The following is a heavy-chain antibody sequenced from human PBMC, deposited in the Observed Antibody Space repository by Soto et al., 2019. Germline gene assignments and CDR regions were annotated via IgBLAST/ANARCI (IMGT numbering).Heavy chain of an antibody. Sequence: ESGGGVVQPGTSLRVFCVGSGFTFRRYVIHWVRQAPGKGLEWVALTSYDGRDKYYGDSVRGRFTISRDNSRNTVDLQMDSLRLNDTALYYCARWGTTGGLDVWGQGTLVSVSS. V-gene: IGHV3-30*19. J-gene: IGHJ1*01. CDR2: TSYDGRDK. CDR1: GFTFRRYV. CDR3: ARWGTTGGLDV. D-gene: IGHD3-16*01.